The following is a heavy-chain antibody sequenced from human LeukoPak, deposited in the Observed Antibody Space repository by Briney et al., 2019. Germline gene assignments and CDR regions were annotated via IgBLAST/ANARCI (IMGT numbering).Heavy chain of an antibody. CDR2: IHNGGST. J-gene: IGHJ4*02. V-gene: IGHV4-39*07. CDR1: GDSITNNNYY. CDR3: ATDRGVYSYGQEVF. D-gene: IGHD5-18*01. Sequence: SETLSLTCTVSGDSITNNNYYWGWIRQPPGKGLEWNVSIHNGGSTYYNPSLKSRVTISVDTSKNQFSLKLSSVTAADTAVYYCATDRGVYSYGQEVFWGQGTLVTVSS.